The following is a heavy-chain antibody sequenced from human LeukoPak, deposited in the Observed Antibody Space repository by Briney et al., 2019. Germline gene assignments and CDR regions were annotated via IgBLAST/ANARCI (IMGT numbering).Heavy chain of an antibody. J-gene: IGHJ4*02. CDR3: ARATKLRSLEY. Sequence: ASVKVSCKASGYTFTGHYMHWVRQAPGQGLEWMGIINPSGGSTSYAQKFQGRVTMTRDTSTSTVYMELSSLRSEDTAVYYCARATKLRSLEYWGQGTLVTVSS. CDR2: INPSGGST. D-gene: IGHD1-7*01. V-gene: IGHV1-46*01. CDR1: GYTFTGHY.